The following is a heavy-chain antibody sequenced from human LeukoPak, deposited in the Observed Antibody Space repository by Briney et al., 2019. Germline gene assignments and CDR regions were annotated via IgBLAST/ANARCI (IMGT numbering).Heavy chain of an antibody. V-gene: IGHV4-38-2*02. J-gene: IGHJ5*02. CDR3: AKGRDQYNWFDP. D-gene: IGHD2-2*01. CDR1: GYSISSGYY. CDR2: IYHSGST. Sequence: SETLSLTCTVSGYSISSGYYWGWIRQPPGKGLEWIGSIYHSGSTYYNPSLKTRDTISVDTSKTQFSLKLTSVTAPDTAVYYCAKGRDQYNWFDPWGQGALGTVSS.